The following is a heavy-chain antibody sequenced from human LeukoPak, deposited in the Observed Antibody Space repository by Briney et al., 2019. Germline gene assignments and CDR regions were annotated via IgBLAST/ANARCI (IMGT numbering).Heavy chain of an antibody. CDR3: AQYCSSTSCYPYYFDY. V-gene: IGHV1-69*01. CDR1: GGTFSSYA. D-gene: IGHD2-2*01. CDR2: IIPIFGTA. J-gene: IGHJ4*02. Sequence: GSSVKVSCKASGGTFSSYAISWVRQAPGQGLEWMGGIIPIFGTANYAQKFQGRVTITADESTSTAYMELSSLRSEDTAVYYCAQYCSSTSCYPYYFDYWGQGTLVTVSS.